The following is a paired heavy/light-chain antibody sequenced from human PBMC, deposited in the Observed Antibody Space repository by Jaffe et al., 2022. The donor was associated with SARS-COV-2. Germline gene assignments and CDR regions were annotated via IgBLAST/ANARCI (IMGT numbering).Heavy chain of an antibody. CDR3: ARDAEVGSIKAVWFDP. CDR2: INPGDGDT. Sequence: QAQLVQSGAEAKKPGASVKISCKASKYILTNYYIHWVRQAPGQGLEWMGVINPGDGDTKYAQKLQARVTLTSDTSTSTVYMELSSLRSEDTAVYYCARDAEVGSIKAVWFDPWGQGTLVTVSS. V-gene: IGHV1-46*04. D-gene: IGHD1-26*01. CDR1: KYILTNYY. J-gene: IGHJ5*02.
Light chain of an antibody. CDR2: DVG. V-gene: IGLV2-11*01. CDR3: CSRAGGRTLV. J-gene: IGLJ1*01. CDR1: SGDVGNFNS. Sequence: QSALTQPRSVSGSPGQSVTLSCTGTSGDVGNFNSVSWYQQHPGKAPKVIIFDVGRRPSGVPDRFSGSKSGNTASLTISGLQAEDEADYYCCSRAGGRTLVFGPGTKVTVL.